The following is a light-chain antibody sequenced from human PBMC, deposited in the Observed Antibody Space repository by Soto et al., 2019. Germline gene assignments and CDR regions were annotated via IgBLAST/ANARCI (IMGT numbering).Light chain of an antibody. V-gene: IGLV1-40*01. J-gene: IGLJ2*01. CDR3: QSSDSSLSGVV. Sequence: QSVLTQPPSVSGAPGQRVTISCTGSSSNIGAGYDVHWYQQLPGTAPKLLIYVNTNRPSGVPDRFSGSKSGTSASLAITGLQAEDEAVYYCQSSDSSLSGVVFGGGTKLTVL. CDR2: VNT. CDR1: SSNIGAGYD.